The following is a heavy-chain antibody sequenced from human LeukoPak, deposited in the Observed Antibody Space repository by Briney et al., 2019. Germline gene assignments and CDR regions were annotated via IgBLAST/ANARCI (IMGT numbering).Heavy chain of an antibody. CDR3: AREVSTVAGTGAQDY. CDR1: GGSISSSSYY. V-gene: IGHV4-39*07. J-gene: IGHJ4*02. Sequence: SETLSLTCTVSGGSISSSSYYWGWIRQPPGKGLEWIGSIYYSGSTYYNPSLKSRVTISVDTSKNQFSLKLSSVTAADTAVYYCAREVSTVAGTGAQDYWGQGTLVTVSS. D-gene: IGHD6-19*01. CDR2: IYYSGST.